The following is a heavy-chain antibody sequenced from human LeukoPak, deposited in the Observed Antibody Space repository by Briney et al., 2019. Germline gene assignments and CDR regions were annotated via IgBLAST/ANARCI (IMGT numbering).Heavy chain of an antibody. V-gene: IGHV4-59*01. CDR2: IYYSGST. J-gene: IGHJ6*03. Sequence: KPSETLSLTCTVSGGSISSYYWSWIRQPPGKGLEWIGYIYYSGSTNYNPSLKSRVTISVDTSKNQFSLKLSSVTAADTAVYYCARSVEGYCSGCSCYSYYYYMDVWGKGTTVTVSS. D-gene: IGHD2-15*01. CDR1: GGSISSYY. CDR3: ARSVEGYCSGCSCYSYYYYMDV.